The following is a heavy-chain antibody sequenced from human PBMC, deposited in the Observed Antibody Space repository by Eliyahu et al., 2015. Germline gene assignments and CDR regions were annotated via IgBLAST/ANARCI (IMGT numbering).Heavy chain of an antibody. CDR2: IRSKANSYAT. CDR1: GFPFXXSA. CDR3: TSQERFYSGYVF. Sequence: EVQLVESGGGLVQPGGSLXLSCAASGFPFXXSAMHWVRQASGKGLEWVGRIRSKANSYATAYAASVKGRFTISRDDSKNTAYLQMNSLKTEDTAVYYCTSQERFYSGYVFWGQGTLVTVSS. J-gene: IGHJ4*02. V-gene: IGHV3-73*02. D-gene: IGHD5-12*01.